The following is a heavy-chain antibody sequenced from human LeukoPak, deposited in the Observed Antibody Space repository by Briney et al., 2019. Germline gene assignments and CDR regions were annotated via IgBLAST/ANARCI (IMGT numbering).Heavy chain of an antibody. CDR3: ARGPLDYYDSSGYHDY. D-gene: IGHD3-22*01. CDR1: GGSISSYY. Sequence: PSETLSLTCTVSGGSISSYYWSWIRQPPGKGLEWIGYIYYSGSTNYNPSLKSRVTISVDTSKNQFSLKLSSVTAADTAVYYCARGPLDYYDSSGYHDYWGQGTLVTVSS. V-gene: IGHV4-59*01. J-gene: IGHJ4*02. CDR2: IYYSGST.